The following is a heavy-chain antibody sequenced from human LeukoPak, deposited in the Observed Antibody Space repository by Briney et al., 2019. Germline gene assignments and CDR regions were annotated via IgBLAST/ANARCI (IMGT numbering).Heavy chain of an antibody. CDR1: GGSFSTYY. CDR3: AKGDPFRAGWFDP. Sequence: SETLSLTCTVSGGSFSTYYWSWIRQPVGMGLEWIGRIYTSGSTNYNPSLKSRVTMSVDTSKNQFSLKLSSVTAADTAVYYCAKGDPFRAGWFDPWGQGILVTVSS. V-gene: IGHV4-4*07. D-gene: IGHD6-13*01. J-gene: IGHJ5*02. CDR2: IYTSGST.